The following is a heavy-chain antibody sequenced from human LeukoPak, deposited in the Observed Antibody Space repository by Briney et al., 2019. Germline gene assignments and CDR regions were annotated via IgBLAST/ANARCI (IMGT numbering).Heavy chain of an antibody. J-gene: IGHJ3*02. V-gene: IGHV4-38-2*02. CDR2: IYRSGST. D-gene: IGHD3-22*01. CDR1: GYSINSGYY. Sequence: SETLSLTCTVSGYSINSGYYWVWIRQPPGKGLEWIGSIYRSGSTNYNPSLKSRVTISVDTSKNQFSLKVSSVTAADTAVYYCAKPQFFYDSSGFDAFDIWGQGTMVTVSS. CDR3: AKPQFFYDSSGFDAFDI.